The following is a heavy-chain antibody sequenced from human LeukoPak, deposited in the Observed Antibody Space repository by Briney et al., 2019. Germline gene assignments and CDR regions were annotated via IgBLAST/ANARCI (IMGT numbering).Heavy chain of an antibody. J-gene: IGHJ6*03. CDR1: GYTLTELS. V-gene: IGHV1-69*10. Sequence: SVKVSCKVSGYTLTELSMHWVRQAPGQGLEWMGGIIPILGTANYAQKFQGRVTITADKSTSTAYMELSSLRSEDTAMYYCARDGGLYCSGGNCYGGLDYYYYMDVWGKGTTVTVSS. CDR2: IIPILGTA. CDR3: ARDGGLYCSGGNCYGGLDYYYYMDV. D-gene: IGHD2-15*01.